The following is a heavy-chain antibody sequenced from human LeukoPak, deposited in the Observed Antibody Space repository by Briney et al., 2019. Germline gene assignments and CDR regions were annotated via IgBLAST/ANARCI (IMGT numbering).Heavy chain of an antibody. CDR1: GFTFDDYG. CDR3: ARDGSGWSTFDY. CDR2: NNWNGGSR. J-gene: IGHJ4*02. Sequence: GGSLTLSCAASGFTFDDYGMSWVRQAPGKGLEWVAGNNWNGGSRGYADAVKGRFSIYRDNAKNSLYLQMNSLRAEDTALYHCARDGSGWSTFDYWGQGTLVTVSS. D-gene: IGHD6-19*01. V-gene: IGHV3-20*01.